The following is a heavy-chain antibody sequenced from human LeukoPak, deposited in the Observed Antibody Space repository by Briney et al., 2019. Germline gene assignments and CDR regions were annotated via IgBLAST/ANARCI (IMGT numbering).Heavy chain of an antibody. Sequence: PGGSLRLFCAASGFTFSSYSMNWVRQAPGKGLEWVSFISSSSSYIYYADSVKGRFTISRDNAKNSLYLQMNSLRAEDTAVYYCARNNILATTGYDYWAREPWSPSPQ. CDR1: GFTFSSYS. J-gene: IGHJ4*02. V-gene: IGHV3-21*01. CDR3: ARNNILATTGYDY. CDR2: ISSSSSYI. D-gene: IGHD5-12*01.